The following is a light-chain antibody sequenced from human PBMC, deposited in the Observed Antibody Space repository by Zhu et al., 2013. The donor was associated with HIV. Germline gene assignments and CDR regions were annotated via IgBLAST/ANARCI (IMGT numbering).Light chain of an antibody. CDR3: QQYGSSPRALT. Sequence: EIVMTQSPATLSVSPGERATLSCRASQSVSSSLAWYQLKPGQGPRLLIYGASTRATGIPARFSGSGSGTDFTLTISRLEPEDFAVYYCQQYGSSPRALTFGGGTKVEIK. CDR1: QSVSSS. V-gene: IGKV3-20*01. CDR2: GAS. J-gene: IGKJ4*01.